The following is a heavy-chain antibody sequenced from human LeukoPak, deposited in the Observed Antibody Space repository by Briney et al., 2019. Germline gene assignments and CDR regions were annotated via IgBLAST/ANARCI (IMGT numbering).Heavy chain of an antibody. J-gene: IGHJ4*02. V-gene: IGHV4-59*12. Sequence: SETLSLTCTVSGGSISSYYWSWIRQPPGKGLEWIGYIYYSGSTNYNPSLKSRVTISVDTSKNQFSLKLSSVTAADTAVYYCARGYGSGSYEFDYWGQGTLVTVSS. D-gene: IGHD3-10*01. CDR1: GGSISSYY. CDR3: ARGYGSGSYEFDY. CDR2: IYYSGST.